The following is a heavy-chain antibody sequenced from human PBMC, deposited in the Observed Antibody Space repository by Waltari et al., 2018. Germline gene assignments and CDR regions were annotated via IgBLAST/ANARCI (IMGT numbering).Heavy chain of an antibody. CDR3: ARAAYSSGWYSY. D-gene: IGHD6-19*01. CDR2: INHSGST. CDR1: GGSFSGYY. V-gene: IGHV4-34*01. J-gene: IGHJ4*02. Sequence: QVQLQQWGAGLLKPSETLSLTCAVYGGSFSGYYWSWIRQPPGKGLEWIGEINHSGSTNYNPSLKSRVTISVDTSKNQFSLKLSSVTAADTAVYYCARAAYSSGWYSYWGQGTLVTVSS.